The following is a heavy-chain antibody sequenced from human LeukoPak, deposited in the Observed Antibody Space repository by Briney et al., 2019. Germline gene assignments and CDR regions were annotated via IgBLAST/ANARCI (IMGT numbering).Heavy chain of an antibody. V-gene: IGHV3-30*02. D-gene: IGHD4/OR15-4a*01. J-gene: IGHJ4*02. CDR2: IRYDGSNK. Sequence: GGSLRLSCAASGFTFSSYGMHWVRQAPGKGLEWVAFIRYDGSNKYYADSVKGRFTISIDNSKNTLYLQMNSLRAEDTAVYYCARRAGAYSHPYDYWGQGTLVTVSS. CDR3: ARRAGAYSHPYDY. CDR1: GFTFSSYG.